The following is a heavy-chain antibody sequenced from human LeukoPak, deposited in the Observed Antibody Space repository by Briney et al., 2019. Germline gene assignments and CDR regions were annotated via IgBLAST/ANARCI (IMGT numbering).Heavy chain of an antibody. CDR1: GYTFTDYY. D-gene: IGHD1-1*01. V-gene: IGHV1-2*06. CDR3: ARKYTRSTRAFDI. CDR2: INPNSGGT. Sequence: ASVKVSCKASGYTFTDYYMHWVRQAPGQGLEWMGRINPNSGGTNYAQKFQGRVTMTRDTSISTAYMELSRLRSDDTAVYYCARKYTRSTRAFDIWGQGTMVTVSS. J-gene: IGHJ3*02.